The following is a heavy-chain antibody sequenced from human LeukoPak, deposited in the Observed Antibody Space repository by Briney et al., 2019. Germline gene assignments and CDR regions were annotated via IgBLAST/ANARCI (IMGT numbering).Heavy chain of an antibody. Sequence: SETLSLTCTVSGGSISRGGYYWSWIRQHPGKGLEWFGYIYYSASTYYNPSLQSRVTISVDTSKNKFSLKLSSVTAADTAVYYCAREGGKSVDVWGKGTTVTVSS. D-gene: IGHD3-16*01. CDR2: IYYSAST. V-gene: IGHV4-31*03. CDR3: AREGGKSVDV. CDR1: GGSISRGGYY. J-gene: IGHJ6*04.